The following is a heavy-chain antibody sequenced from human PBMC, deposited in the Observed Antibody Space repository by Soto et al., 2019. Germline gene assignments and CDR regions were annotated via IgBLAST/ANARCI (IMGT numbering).Heavy chain of an antibody. CDR3: ASPSLDYGDYVFAFDY. V-gene: IGHV4-39*01. J-gene: IGHJ4*02. D-gene: IGHD4-17*01. Sequence: QLQLQESGPGLVKPSETLSLTCTVSGGSISSSSYYWGWIRQPPGKGLEWIGSIYYSGSTYYNPSLTRPVTISVDTSTTQSPPKLSSVAAAHTAVYYCASPSLDYGDYVFAFDYWGQGTLVTVSS. CDR2: IYYSGST. CDR1: GGSISSSSYY.